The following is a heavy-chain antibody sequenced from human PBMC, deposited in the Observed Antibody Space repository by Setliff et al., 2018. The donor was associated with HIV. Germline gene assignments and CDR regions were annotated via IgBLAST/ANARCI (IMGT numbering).Heavy chain of an antibody. CDR3: TTPLDSSGYFGSDYFDY. D-gene: IGHD3-22*01. CDR2: VDPEDGET. J-gene: IGHJ4*02. V-gene: IGHV1-69-2*01. CDR1: GYTFTDYY. Sequence: ASVKVSCKASGYTFTDYYIHWVQQAPGKGLEWMGRVDPEDGETTYAEKFQGRITITADASTDTAYLELSSLKSEDSAFYYCTTPLDSSGYFGSDYFDYWGQGALVTVSS.